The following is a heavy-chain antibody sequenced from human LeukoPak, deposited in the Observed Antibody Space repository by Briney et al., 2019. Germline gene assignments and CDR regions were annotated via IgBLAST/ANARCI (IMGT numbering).Heavy chain of an antibody. D-gene: IGHD6-13*01. Sequence: GGSLRLSCAASGFTFSNYAMSWVRQAPGKGLEWVSAISGSGGSTYYADSVKGRFTISRDNSKNTLYLQMNSLRAEDTAVYYCARGIAAAGTPVGAFDIWGQGTMVTVSS. J-gene: IGHJ3*02. V-gene: IGHV3-23*01. CDR2: ISGSGGST. CDR1: GFTFSNYA. CDR3: ARGIAAAGTPVGAFDI.